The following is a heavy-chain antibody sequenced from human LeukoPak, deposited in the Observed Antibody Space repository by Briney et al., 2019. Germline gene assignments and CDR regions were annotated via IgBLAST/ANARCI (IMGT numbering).Heavy chain of an antibody. V-gene: IGHV3-30*02. CDR3: AKHRTLDY. J-gene: IGHJ4*02. Sequence: PGRSLRLSCAASGFTFSSYDMHWVRQAPGKGLEWVAFIRFDGGDKSYADSVKGRFTVSRDSSKNTLSLQMSSLKAEDTALYYCAKHRTLDYWGQGTLVTVSS. CDR1: GFTFSSYD. CDR2: IRFDGGDK.